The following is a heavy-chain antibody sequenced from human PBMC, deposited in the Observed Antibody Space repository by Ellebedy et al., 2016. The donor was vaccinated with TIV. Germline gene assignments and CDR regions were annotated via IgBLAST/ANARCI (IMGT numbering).Heavy chain of an antibody. Sequence: GGSLRLSXAASGFTFSSYGMHWVRQAPGKGLEWVAVISYDGSNKYYADSVKGRFTISRDNSKNTLYLQMNSLRAEDTAVYYCAKDLSGPGDYWGQGTLVTVSS. J-gene: IGHJ4*02. CDR2: ISYDGSNK. CDR1: GFTFSSYG. D-gene: IGHD3-10*01. V-gene: IGHV3-30*18. CDR3: AKDLSGPGDY.